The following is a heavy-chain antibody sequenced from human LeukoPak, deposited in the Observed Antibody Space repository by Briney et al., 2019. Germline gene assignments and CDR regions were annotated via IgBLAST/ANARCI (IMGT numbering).Heavy chain of an antibody. J-gene: IGHJ4*02. D-gene: IGHD2-2*02. CDR3: ARDRPVGVPIAISYDLDS. V-gene: IGHV3-30*01. CDR2: ISSDGSNK. CDR1: GFTFSSFA. Sequence: PGGSLRLSCAASGFTFSSFAIHWLRQAPGKGLEWVAVISSDGSNKFYADSVRGRFTISRDNSKNTLNLQMNSLRPEDTAVYYCARDRPVGVPIAISYDLDSWGQGTLVSVSS.